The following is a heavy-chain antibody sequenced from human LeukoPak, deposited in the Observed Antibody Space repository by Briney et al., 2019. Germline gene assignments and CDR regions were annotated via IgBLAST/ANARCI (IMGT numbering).Heavy chain of an antibody. D-gene: IGHD3-16*01. CDR1: GYTFTSYG. CDR2: TSSFSDNT. J-gene: IGHJ4*02. Sequence: ASVKVSCKTSGYTFTSYGISWVRQAPGQGLEWMGWTSSFSDNTKYAEKFQGRVTMTTEISTSTAYMELRRLRFDDTAVYYCARVQVKTRGSYFRYDYWGQGTLVTVSS. CDR3: ARVQVKTRGSYFRYDY. V-gene: IGHV1-18*01.